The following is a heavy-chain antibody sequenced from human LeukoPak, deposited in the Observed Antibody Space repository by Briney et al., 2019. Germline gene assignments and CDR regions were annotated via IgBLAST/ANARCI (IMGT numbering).Heavy chain of an antibody. CDR1: GYTFTTYD. CDR3: ARGPPTAQYFQH. D-gene: IGHD1-1*01. V-gene: IGHV1-8*03. J-gene: IGHJ1*01. Sequence: ASVKVSCKASGYTFTTYDINWVRQATGQGLEWMGWINPNSGNTGYEQKFQGRVTITRNTSITTVYMEVSSLRSEDTAVYYCARGPPTAQYFQHWGQGTLVTVPS. CDR2: INPNSGNT.